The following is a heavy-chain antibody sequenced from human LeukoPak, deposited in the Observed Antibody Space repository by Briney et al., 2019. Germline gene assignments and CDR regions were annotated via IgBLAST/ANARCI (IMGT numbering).Heavy chain of an antibody. CDR3: ARRPTIFGVG. D-gene: IGHD3-3*01. V-gene: IGHV3-23*01. Sequence: GGSLRLSCAASGFTFSSYGMSWVRQAPGKGLEWVSAISGSGGSTYYADSVKGRFTISRDNAKNSLYLQMNSLRAEDTAVYYCARRPTIFGVGWGQGTLVTVSS. CDR1: GFTFSSYG. J-gene: IGHJ4*02. CDR2: ISGSGGST.